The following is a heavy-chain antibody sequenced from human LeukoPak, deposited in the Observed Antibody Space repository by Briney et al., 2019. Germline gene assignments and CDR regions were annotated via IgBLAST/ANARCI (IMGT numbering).Heavy chain of an antibody. J-gene: IGHJ4*02. V-gene: IGHV1-46*01. CDR1: GYTFTSYG. Sequence: ASVKVSCKASGYTFTSYGISWVRQAPGQGLEWMGRIIPSGGATTYAQKFQGRVTMTSDTSTTTVYMELSSLRSEDTAMYYCARDAYGSDYWGQGTLVTVSS. D-gene: IGHD3-10*01. CDR3: ARDAYGSDY. CDR2: IIPSGGAT.